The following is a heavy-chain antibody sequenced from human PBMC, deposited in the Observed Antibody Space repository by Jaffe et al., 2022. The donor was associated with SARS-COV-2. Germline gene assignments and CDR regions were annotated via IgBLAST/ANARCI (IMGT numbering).Heavy chain of an antibody. D-gene: IGHD3-22*01. Sequence: QVQLVESGGGVVQPGRSLRLSCAASGFTFSSYGMHWVRQAPGKGLEWVAVISYDGSNKYYADSVKGRFTISRDNSKNTLYLQMNSLRAEDTAVYYCAKDRRYPRGRTADSSGYPDYWGQGTLVTVSS. CDR3: AKDRRYPRGRTADSSGYPDY. J-gene: IGHJ4*02. V-gene: IGHV3-30*18. CDR1: GFTFSSYG. CDR2: ISYDGSNK.